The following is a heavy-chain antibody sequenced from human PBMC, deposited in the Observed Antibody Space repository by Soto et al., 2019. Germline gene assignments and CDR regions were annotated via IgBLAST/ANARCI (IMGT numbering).Heavy chain of an antibody. J-gene: IGHJ4*02. V-gene: IGHV4-34*01. CDR2: INHSGST. CDR3: ASTRYCSGGSCDPGLDY. CDR1: GGSFSGYY. D-gene: IGHD2-15*01. Sequence: SETLSLTCAVYGGSFSGYYWSWIRQPPGKGLEWIGEINHSGSTNYNPSLKSRDTISVDTSKNQFSLKLSSVTAADTAVYYCASTRYCSGGSCDPGLDYWGQGTLVTVSS.